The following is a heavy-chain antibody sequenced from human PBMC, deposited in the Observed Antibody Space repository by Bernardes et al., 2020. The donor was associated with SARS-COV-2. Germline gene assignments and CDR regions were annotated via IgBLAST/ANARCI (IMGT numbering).Heavy chain of an antibody. V-gene: IGHV4-59*01. Sequence: SETLSLTCTVSGGSISSYYWSWIRQPPGKGLEWIGYIFYSGSTNYNPSFKSRFTISVDTSKNQFSLKLSSVTAADTAVYYCARGVSTIFGVVMPNDAFDIWGQGTMVTVSS. CDR2: IFYSGST. D-gene: IGHD3-3*01. J-gene: IGHJ3*02. CDR1: GGSISSYY. CDR3: ARGVSTIFGVVMPNDAFDI.